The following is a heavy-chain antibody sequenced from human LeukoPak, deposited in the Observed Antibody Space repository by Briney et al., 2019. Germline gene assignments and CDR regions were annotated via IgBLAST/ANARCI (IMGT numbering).Heavy chain of an antibody. D-gene: IGHD6-13*01. V-gene: IGHV4-30-2*01. J-gene: IGHJ4*02. CDR2: IYHSGST. Sequence: TLSLTCTVSGGSISSGGYYWSWIRQPPGKGLEWIGYIYHSGSTYYNPSLKSRVTISVDRSKNQFSLKLSSVTAADTALYYCAKASRYSSSSAHFDYWGQGTLVTVPS. CDR3: AKASRYSSSSAHFDY. CDR1: GGSISSGGYY.